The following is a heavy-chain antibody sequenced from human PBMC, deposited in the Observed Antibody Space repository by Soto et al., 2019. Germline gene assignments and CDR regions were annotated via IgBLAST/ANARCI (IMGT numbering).Heavy chain of an antibody. Sequence: EVQLLESGGGLVQPGGSLRLSCAASGFTFSSYAMSWVRQAPGKGLEWVSAISGSGGSTYYADSLKGLFTISRDNSKNTLYLQMNSLRAEDTAVYYCAKDVGYYGSGSYYAGDYWGQGTLVTVSS. CDR3: AKDVGYYGSGSYYAGDY. D-gene: IGHD3-10*01. J-gene: IGHJ4*02. CDR1: GFTFSSYA. CDR2: ISGSGGST. V-gene: IGHV3-23*01.